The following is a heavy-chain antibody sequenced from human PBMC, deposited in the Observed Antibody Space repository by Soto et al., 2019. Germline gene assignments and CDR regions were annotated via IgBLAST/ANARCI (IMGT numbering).Heavy chain of an antibody. CDR1: GFTFTSSA. CDR2: IVVGSGNT. Sequence: SVKVSCKASGFTFTSSAVQWVRQARGQRLEWIGWIVVGSGNTNYAQKFQERVTITRDMSTSTAYMELSSLRSEDTAVYYCATGRDWNDGYYYYYYGMDVWGQGTTVTVSS. J-gene: IGHJ6*02. D-gene: IGHD1-1*01. V-gene: IGHV1-58*01. CDR3: ATGRDWNDGYYYYYYGMDV.